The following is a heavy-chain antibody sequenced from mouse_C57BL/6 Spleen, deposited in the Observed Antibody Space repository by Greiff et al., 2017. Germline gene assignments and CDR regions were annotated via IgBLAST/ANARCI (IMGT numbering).Heavy chain of an antibody. Sequence: VQLLQSGPGLVKPGASVKISCKASGYTFTDYYRNWVKKSHGKRLEWMGDINHNNGGTSYNQKFKGKATLTVAQSTSTAYMELRSLTSDASAVYSCARSYSNYFYAMDYWGQGTSVTVSS. CDR1: GYTFTDYY. D-gene: IGHD2-5*01. V-gene: IGHV1-26*01. CDR3: ARSYSNYFYAMDY. CDR2: INHNNGGT. J-gene: IGHJ4*01.